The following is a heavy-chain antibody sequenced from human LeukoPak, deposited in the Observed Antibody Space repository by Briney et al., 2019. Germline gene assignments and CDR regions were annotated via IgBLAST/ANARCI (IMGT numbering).Heavy chain of an antibody. CDR2: IYYSGST. CDR1: GVSISSDDYF. D-gene: IGHD3-3*01. CDR3: ARGYDFWSGSSYGMDV. V-gene: IGHV4-31*03. J-gene: IGHJ6*02. Sequence: SETLSLTCTVSGVSISSDDYFWSWIRQHPGKGLEWIGYIYYSGSTYYNPSLKSRVTISVDTSKNQFSLKLSSVTAADTAVYYCARGYDFWSGSSYGMDVWGQGTTVTVSS.